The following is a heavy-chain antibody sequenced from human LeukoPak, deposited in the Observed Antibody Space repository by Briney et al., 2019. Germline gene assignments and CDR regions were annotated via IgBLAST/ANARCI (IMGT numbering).Heavy chain of an antibody. Sequence: GTGGSLRLSCAASGFRFDDYSMTWVRQAPGKGLEWVSSINWNSGSTAYADSVKGRFTISRDNAKNSLYLQMNSLRPEDTALYFCARDGVANTAMDYYYYFYLDIWGKGTTVTVSS. CDR3: ARDGVANTAMDYYYYFYLDI. CDR1: GFRFDDYS. V-gene: IGHV3-20*04. CDR2: INWNSGST. D-gene: IGHD5-18*01. J-gene: IGHJ6*03.